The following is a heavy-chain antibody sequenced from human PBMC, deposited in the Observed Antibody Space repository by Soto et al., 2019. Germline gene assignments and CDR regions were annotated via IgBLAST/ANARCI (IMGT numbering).Heavy chain of an antibody. D-gene: IGHD5-18*01. Sequence: SETLSLTCTVSGGSISSGGYYWSWIRQHPGKGLEWIGYIYYSGSTYYNPSLKSRVTISVDTSKNQFSLKLSSVTAADTAVYYCARSGYSYGPNPLLYWGQGTLVSVS. V-gene: IGHV4-31*03. CDR3: ARSGYSYGPNPLLY. CDR1: GGSISSGGYY. J-gene: IGHJ4*02. CDR2: IYYSGST.